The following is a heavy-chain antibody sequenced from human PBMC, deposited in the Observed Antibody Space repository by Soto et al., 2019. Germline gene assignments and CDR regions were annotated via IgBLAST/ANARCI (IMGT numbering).Heavy chain of an antibody. Sequence: EVQLVESGGGLIQRGGSLRLSCAASGLNVTRNYMSWVRQAPGKGLEWVSVMSSGVYTYYADSVKGRFTISRDNSKITLFLQINSLITEDTAVYYCARLFGRYGWFDPWGQGTLVTVSS. CDR3: ARLFGRYGWFDP. J-gene: IGHJ5*02. V-gene: IGHV3-53*01. CDR1: GLNVTRNY. CDR2: MSSGVYT. D-gene: IGHD2-21*01.